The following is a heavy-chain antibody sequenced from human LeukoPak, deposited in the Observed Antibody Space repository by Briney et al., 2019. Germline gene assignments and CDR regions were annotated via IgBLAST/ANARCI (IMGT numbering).Heavy chain of an antibody. V-gene: IGHV4-59*01. D-gene: IGHD2-15*01. J-gene: IGHJ6*03. CDR1: GGSISSYY. Sequence: SETLSLTCTVSGGSISSYYWSWIRQHPGKGLEWIGYIYYSGSTNYNPSLKSRVTISVDTSKNQFSLKLSSVTAADTAVYYCATDEIGYCSGGSCYYYMDVWGKGTTVTVSS. CDR2: IYYSGST. CDR3: ATDEIGYCSGGSCYYYMDV.